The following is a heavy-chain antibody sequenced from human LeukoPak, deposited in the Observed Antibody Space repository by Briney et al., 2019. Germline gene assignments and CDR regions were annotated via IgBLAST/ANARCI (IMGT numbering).Heavy chain of an antibody. CDR3: MTRDFWSVYYDAFYI. J-gene: IGHJ3*02. CDR1: GFTFSSYS. Sequence: GGSLRLSCAASGFTFSSYSMNWVRQAPGKGLEWVSYISSSSRTIYYADSVRGRFTIYRDNAKNSLYLQMNSLRAEDTAVYYCMTRDFWSVYYDAFYIWGQGTMFTVSS. V-gene: IGHV3-48*04. D-gene: IGHD3-3*01. CDR2: ISSSSRTI.